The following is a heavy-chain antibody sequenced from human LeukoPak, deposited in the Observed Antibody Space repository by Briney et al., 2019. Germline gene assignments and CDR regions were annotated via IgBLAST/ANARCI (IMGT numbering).Heavy chain of an antibody. CDR2: IGTAGDT. D-gene: IGHD2-15*01. V-gene: IGHV3-13*01. Sequence: GGSLRLSCTASGFIFSNYDMHWVRHATGKGLEWVAAIGTAGDTYYSGSVKGRFTISRENAKNSLYLQMNSLTAEDTAVYYCARGGACSGGNCYFGREGFDYWGQGTLVTVSS. J-gene: IGHJ4*02. CDR3: ARGGACSGGNCYFGREGFDY. CDR1: GFIFSNYD.